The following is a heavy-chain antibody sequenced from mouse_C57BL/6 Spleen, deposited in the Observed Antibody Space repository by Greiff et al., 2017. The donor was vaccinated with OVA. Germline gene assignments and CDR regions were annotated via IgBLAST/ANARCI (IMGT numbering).Heavy chain of an antibody. V-gene: IGHV5-17*01. CDR3: AGYDGYYGGFAY. J-gene: IGHJ3*01. CDR1: GFTFSDYG. CDR2: ISSGSSTI. Sequence: EVKLVESGGGLVKPGGSLKLSCAASGFTFSDYGMHWVRQAPEKGLEWVAYISSGSSTIYYADTVKGRFTISRDNAKNTLFLQMTSLRSEDTAMYYCAGYDGYYGGFAYWGQGTLVTVSA. D-gene: IGHD2-3*01.